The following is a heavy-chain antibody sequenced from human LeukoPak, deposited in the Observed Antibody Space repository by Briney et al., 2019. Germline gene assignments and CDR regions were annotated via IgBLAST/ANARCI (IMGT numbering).Heavy chain of an antibody. CDR1: GFTFSSYA. Sequence: GGSLRLSCAASGFTFSSYAMSWVRQAPGKGLEWVSAISGSGGSTYYADSVKGRFTISRDNFKNTLYLQMNSLRAEDTAVYYCAKSRSAYYYYYMDVWGKGTTVTVSS. CDR3: AKSRSAYYYYYMDV. V-gene: IGHV3-23*01. J-gene: IGHJ6*03. CDR2: ISGSGGST.